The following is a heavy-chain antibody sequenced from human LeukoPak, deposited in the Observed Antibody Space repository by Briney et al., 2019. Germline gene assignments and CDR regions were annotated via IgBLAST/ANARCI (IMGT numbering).Heavy chain of an antibody. Sequence: HPGGSLRLSCAASGFAFSSYAMSWVRQAPGKGLEWVSAISGSGGSTYYADSVKGRFTISRDNSRNTLYLQMNSLRAEDTAVYYCAKDRGGGSGSYSYGTDVWGKGTTVTVSS. D-gene: IGHD3-10*01. CDR1: GFAFSSYA. V-gene: IGHV3-23*01. CDR3: AKDRGGGSGSYSYGTDV. J-gene: IGHJ6*04. CDR2: ISGSGGST.